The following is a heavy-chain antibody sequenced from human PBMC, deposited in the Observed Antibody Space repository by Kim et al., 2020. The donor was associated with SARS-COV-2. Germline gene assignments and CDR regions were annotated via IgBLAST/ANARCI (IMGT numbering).Heavy chain of an antibody. CDR3: ARDRAYYYDSSGYLDY. V-gene: IGHV1-46*01. D-gene: IGHD3-22*01. J-gene: IGHJ4*02. Sequence: KSQGRVTMTRDTSTSTVYMELSSLRSEDTAVYYCARDRAYYYDSSGYLDYWGQGTLVTVSS.